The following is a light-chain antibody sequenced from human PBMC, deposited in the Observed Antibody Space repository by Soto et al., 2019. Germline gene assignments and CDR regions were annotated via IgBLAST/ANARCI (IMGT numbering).Light chain of an antibody. Sequence: EIVITQSPATLSVSPGERATLSCRASQSVSSDLAWYQQKPGQAPRLLIYAASTRATGIPARFSGSGSGTEFTLTISSLQSEDFALYYCQHYNDWVKTFGQGTKLEIK. J-gene: IGKJ2*01. CDR1: QSVSSD. CDR3: QHYNDWVKT. CDR2: AAS. V-gene: IGKV3-15*01.